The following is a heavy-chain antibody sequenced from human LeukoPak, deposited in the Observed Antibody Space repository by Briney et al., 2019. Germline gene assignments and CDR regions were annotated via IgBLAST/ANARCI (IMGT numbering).Heavy chain of an antibody. CDR2: IYTSGST. J-gene: IGHJ4*02. CDR1: VGSLSSYY. CDR3: ARANGDVLDY. D-gene: IGHD4-17*01. V-gene: IGHV4-4*07. Sequence: SETLSLTRTVSVGSLSSYYWSWIRQPAGKGLEWIGRIYTSGSTNYNPSLKSRVTISVDKSKNQFSLKLSSVTAADTAVYYCARANGDVLDYWGQGTLVTVSS.